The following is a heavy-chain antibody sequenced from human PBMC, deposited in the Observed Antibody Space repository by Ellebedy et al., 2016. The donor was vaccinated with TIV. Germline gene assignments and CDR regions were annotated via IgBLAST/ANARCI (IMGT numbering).Heavy chain of an antibody. V-gene: IGHV4-30-2*01. D-gene: IGHD2-2*01. CDR3: ARGYQLREAGWFDP. CDR1: GGSISSGGYS. CDR2: IYHSGST. Sequence: SETLSLXXAVSGGSISSGGYSWSWIRQPPGKGLEWIGYIYHSGSTYYNPSLKSRVTISVDRSKNQFSLKLSSVTAADTAVYYCARGYQLREAGWFDPWGQGTLVTVSS. J-gene: IGHJ5*02.